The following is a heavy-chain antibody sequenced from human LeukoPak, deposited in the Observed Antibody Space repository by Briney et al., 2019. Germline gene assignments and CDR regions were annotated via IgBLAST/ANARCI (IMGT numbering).Heavy chain of an antibody. Sequence: SETLSLTCAVYGGSFSGYYWSWIRQPPGKGLKWIGEINHSGSTNYNPSLKSRVTISVDTSKNQFSLKLSSVTAADTAVYYCARGLGKYYGSGSRSTYNWFDPWGQGTLVTVSS. CDR1: GGSFSGYY. CDR2: INHSGST. J-gene: IGHJ5*02. V-gene: IGHV4-34*01. D-gene: IGHD3-10*01. CDR3: ARGLGKYYGSGSRSTYNWFDP.